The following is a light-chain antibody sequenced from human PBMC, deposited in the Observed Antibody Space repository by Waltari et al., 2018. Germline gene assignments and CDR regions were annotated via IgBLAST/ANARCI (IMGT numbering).Light chain of an antibody. CDR2: AAS. J-gene: IGKJ1*01. CDR3: QKTYGDPL. CDR1: QTINRY. V-gene: IGKV1-39*01. Sequence: DIQMTQSPSSLSASVGDSVTMSCRASQTINRYLNWDQQKPGTAPKLLIHAASNLESGVPSRFSGSGSGTDFTLTITSLQPDDFATYYCQKTYGDPLFGPGTKVEIK.